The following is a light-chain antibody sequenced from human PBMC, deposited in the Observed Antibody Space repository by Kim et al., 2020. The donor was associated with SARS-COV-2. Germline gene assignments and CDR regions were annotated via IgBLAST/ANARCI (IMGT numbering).Light chain of an antibody. J-gene: IGKJ1*01. CDR3: QQYNNWPPWA. Sequence: EIVMTQSPATLSVSPGERATLSCRDSQSVSSNLAWYQQKPGQAPRLLIYGASTRATGIPARFSGSGSGTEFTLTISSLQSEDFAVYYCQQYNNWPPWAFGQGTKVDIK. CDR2: GAS. V-gene: IGKV3-15*01. CDR1: QSVSSN.